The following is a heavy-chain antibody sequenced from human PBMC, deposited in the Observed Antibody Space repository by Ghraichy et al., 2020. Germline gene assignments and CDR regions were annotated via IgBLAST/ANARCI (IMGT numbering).Heavy chain of an antibody. CDR3: ARDPGFKGYYGSETLYGMDV. D-gene: IGHD3-10*01. CDR2: VYHSGAT. Sequence: SETLSLTCLVSGGSISNYFWSWIRQSPGKGLEWIGYVYHSGATSYNPSLKSRVSISVDTSKTQFSLKLTSVTAADTAVYYCARDPGFKGYYGSETLYGMDVWGQGTTVIVSS. V-gene: IGHV4-59*01. CDR1: GGSISNYF. J-gene: IGHJ6*02.